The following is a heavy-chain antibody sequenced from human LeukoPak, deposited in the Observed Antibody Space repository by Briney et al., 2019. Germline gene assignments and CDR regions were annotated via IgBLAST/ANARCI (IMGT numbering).Heavy chain of an antibody. D-gene: IGHD6-13*01. J-gene: IGHJ4*02. CDR1: GFTFRSYA. CDR3: ARGRLGKQLALWY. V-gene: IGHV3-23*01. CDR2: ISGSAART. Sequence: PGGSLRLSCAASGFTFRSYAMSWVRQAPGKGLEWVSVISGSAARTYYADSVKGRFTISRDNSKSTLYLQMNSLRAEDTAVYYCARGRLGKQLALWYWGQGTLVTVSS.